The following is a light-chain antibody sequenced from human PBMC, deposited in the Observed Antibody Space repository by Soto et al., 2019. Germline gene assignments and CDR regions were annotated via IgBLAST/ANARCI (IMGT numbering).Light chain of an antibody. V-gene: IGKV3-11*01. CDR1: QSVSSY. Sequence: EIVLTQSPATMSLSPGDRATLSCRASQSVSSYLAWYQQKPGQAPSLLIYDASNRTTGIPARFSGSGSGTEFTLTISILEPEDFAVYYCHQRSNWPPWTFGQGTKVEIK. J-gene: IGKJ1*01. CDR3: HQRSNWPPWT. CDR2: DAS.